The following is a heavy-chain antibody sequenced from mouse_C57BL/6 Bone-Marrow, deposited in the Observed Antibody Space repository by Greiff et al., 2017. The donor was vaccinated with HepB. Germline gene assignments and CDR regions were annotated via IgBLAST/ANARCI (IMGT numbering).Heavy chain of an antibody. J-gene: IGHJ2*01. CDR2: IRNNANGNTK. D-gene: IGHD1-1*01. CDR3: ARYAYGSLDY. CDR1: GFTFTDYY. V-gene: IGHV7-3*01. Sequence: EVKLMESGGGLVQPGGSLSLSCAASGFTFTDYYMSWVRQPPGKALEWLGFIRNNANGNTKEYSESVKGRFTIYRDNSESILHLQMNALRAEDSASYYCARYAYGSLDYWGQGITLTVA.